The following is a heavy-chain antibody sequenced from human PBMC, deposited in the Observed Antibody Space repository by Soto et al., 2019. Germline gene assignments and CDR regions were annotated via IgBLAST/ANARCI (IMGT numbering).Heavy chain of an antibody. CDR3: ARDGSAYCSSTSCWGWFDP. D-gene: IGHD2-2*01. CDR2: IIPIFGTA. J-gene: IGHJ5*02. V-gene: IGHV1-69*13. Sequence: VASVKVSCKASGGTFSSYAISWVRQAPGQGLEWMGGIIPIFGTANYAQKFQGRVTITADESTSTAYMELSSLRSEDTAVYYCARDGSAYCSSTSCWGWFDPWGQGTLVTVSS. CDR1: GGTFSSYA.